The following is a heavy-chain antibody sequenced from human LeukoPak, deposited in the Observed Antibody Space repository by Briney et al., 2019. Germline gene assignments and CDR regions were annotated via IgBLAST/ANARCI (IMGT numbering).Heavy chain of an antibody. CDR3: ARGGWFGELLSNWFDP. V-gene: IGHV1-8*01. J-gene: IGHJ5*02. Sequence: GASVTVSCKASGYTFTSYDINWVRQATGQGLEWMGWMNPNRGNTGYAQKFQGRVTMTRNTSISTAYMELSSLRSEDTAVYYCARGGWFGELLSNWFDPWGQGTLVTVSS. CDR2: MNPNRGNT. D-gene: IGHD3-10*01. CDR1: GYTFTSYD.